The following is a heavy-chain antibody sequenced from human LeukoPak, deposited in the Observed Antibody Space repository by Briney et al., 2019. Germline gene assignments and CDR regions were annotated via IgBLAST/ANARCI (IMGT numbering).Heavy chain of an antibody. CDR3: ATTNLGYCSGGSCYPDVFDY. D-gene: IGHD2-15*01. CDR2: FDPEDGET. V-gene: IGHV1-24*01. CDR1: GYTLTELS. Sequence: GASVTVSCTVSGYTLTELSMHWVRQAPGKGLEWMEGFDPEDGETIYAQKFQGRVTMTEDTSTDTAYMELSSLRSDDTAVYYCATTNLGYCSGGSCYPDVFDYWGQGTLVTVSS. J-gene: IGHJ4*02.